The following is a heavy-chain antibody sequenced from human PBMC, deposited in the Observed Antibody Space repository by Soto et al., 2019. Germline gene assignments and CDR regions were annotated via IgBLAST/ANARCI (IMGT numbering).Heavy chain of an antibody. CDR1: GYTFTSYA. D-gene: IGHD3-9*01. V-gene: IGHV1-3*01. CDR3: AREYYDILTGYYVFDY. CDR2: INAGNGNT. J-gene: IGHJ4*02. Sequence: ASVKVSCKASGYTFTSYAMHWVRQAPGQRLEWMGWINAGNGNTKYSQKFQGRVTITRDTSASTAYMELSSLRSDDTAVYYCAREYYDILTGYYVFDYWGQGTLVTVSS.